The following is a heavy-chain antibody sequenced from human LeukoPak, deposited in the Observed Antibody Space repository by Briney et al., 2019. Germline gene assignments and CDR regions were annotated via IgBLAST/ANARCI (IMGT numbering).Heavy chain of an antibody. CDR2: NSGDGGST. D-gene: IGHD5-18*01. CDR3: AKVPLKGYNYGYYFDY. Sequence: GGSLRLSCAASGFTFDDYAMHWVRQAPGEGLEWVSLNSGDGGSTIYADSVKGRFTISRDNSKNSLYLRMNSLRTEDTALYYCAKVPLKGYNYGYYFDYWGQGTLVTVSS. J-gene: IGHJ4*02. CDR1: GFTFDDYA. V-gene: IGHV3-43*02.